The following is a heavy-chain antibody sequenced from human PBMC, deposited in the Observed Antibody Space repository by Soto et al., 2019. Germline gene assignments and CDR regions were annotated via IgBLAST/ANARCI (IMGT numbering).Heavy chain of an antibody. Sequence: GGSLRLSCAASGFTFSDYYMSLIRQAPGRGLEWVSYISSSSSYTNYADSVKGRFTISRDNAKNSLYLQMNSLRAEDTAVYYYARDHHRYSGYDYVDYWGQGTLVTVSS. J-gene: IGHJ4*02. CDR2: ISSSSSYT. CDR1: GFTFSDYY. CDR3: ARDHHRYSGYDYVDY. V-gene: IGHV3-11*05. D-gene: IGHD5-12*01.